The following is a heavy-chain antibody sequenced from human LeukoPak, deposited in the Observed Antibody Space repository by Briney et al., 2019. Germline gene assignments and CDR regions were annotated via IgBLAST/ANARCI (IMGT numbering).Heavy chain of an antibody. CDR2: ISGMVGST. J-gene: IGHJ4*02. CDR3: AKEYLSGFDY. Sequence: GGSLRLSCAASGFTFSSYAMSWVRQAPGNGLEWVSPISGMVGSTYYADSVKGPFSISRDNSTNTLYLQMNSLRAEDTAVYYCAKEYLSGFDYWGQGILVTVSS. V-gene: IGHV3-23*01. D-gene: IGHD3-10*01. CDR1: GFTFSSYA.